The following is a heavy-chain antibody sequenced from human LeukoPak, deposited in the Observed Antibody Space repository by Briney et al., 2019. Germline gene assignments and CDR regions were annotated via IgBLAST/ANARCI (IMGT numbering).Heavy chain of an antibody. V-gene: IGHV1-46*01. CDR1: GYTFTSNY. CDR3: ATARGYCTNGVCYPYYYYGMDV. D-gene: IGHD2-8*01. CDR2: IYPRDGST. J-gene: IGHJ6*02. Sequence: ASVKVSCKASGYTFTSNYIHWVRQAPGQGLEWMGMIYPRDGSTSYAQKFQGRVTITADESTSTAYMELSSLRSEDTAVYYCATARGYCTNGVCYPYYYYGMDVWGQGTTVTVSS.